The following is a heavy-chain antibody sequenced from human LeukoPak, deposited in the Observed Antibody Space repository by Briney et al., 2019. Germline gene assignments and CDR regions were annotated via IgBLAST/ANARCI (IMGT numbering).Heavy chain of an antibody. Sequence: ASVKVSCKASGYTFTKFDINWVRQATGQGLEWMGWVNLKSGYTGYAQKFQGRLTITRDTSINTTYMELSSLRSEDTAVYYCARVDGSPDYWGQGTLVTVSS. CDR1: GYTFTKFD. D-gene: IGHD2-15*01. CDR3: ARVDGSPDY. V-gene: IGHV1-8*03. CDR2: VNLKSGYT. J-gene: IGHJ4*02.